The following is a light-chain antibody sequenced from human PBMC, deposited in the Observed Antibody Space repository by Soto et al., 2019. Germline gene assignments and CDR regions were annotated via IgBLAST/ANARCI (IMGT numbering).Light chain of an antibody. CDR2: VAS. V-gene: IGKV1-9*01. Sequence: IQLTQSPSSLSASVGDRVTITCRASQAISSHLAWYQQKPGKAPKLLVYVASTLQSGVPSRFSGSGSGTDFSLTISRLETEDFAVFYCQQYGTSEIIFGQGTRLEIK. CDR3: QQYGTSEII. J-gene: IGKJ5*01. CDR1: QAISSH.